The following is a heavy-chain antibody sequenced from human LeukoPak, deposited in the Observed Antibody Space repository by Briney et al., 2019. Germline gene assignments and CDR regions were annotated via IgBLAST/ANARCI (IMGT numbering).Heavy chain of an antibody. CDR2: IYYSGST. V-gene: IGHV4-39*07. Sequence: SETLSLTCTVSGGSISSSSYYWGWIRQPPGKGLEWIGSIYYSGSTYYNPSLKSRVTISVDTSKNQFSLKLSSVTAADTAVYYCARGGYGDYLRWFDPWGQGTLVTVSS. CDR1: GGSISSSSYY. D-gene: IGHD4-17*01. CDR3: ARGGYGDYLRWFDP. J-gene: IGHJ5*02.